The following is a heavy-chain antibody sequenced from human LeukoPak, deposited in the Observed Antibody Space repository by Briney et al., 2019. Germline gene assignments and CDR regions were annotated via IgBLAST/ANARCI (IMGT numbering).Heavy chain of an antibody. D-gene: IGHD3-10*01. J-gene: IGHJ4*02. V-gene: IGHV3-74*01. CDR1: GFTVSSYW. CDR3: VRDFGGSRDY. Sequence: GGSLRLSCAASGFTVSSYWMHWVRQAPGKGLVWVSRINEDGTTINYADSVKGRFTISRDSAKNTLYLQMDSLRAEDTAVYYCVRDFGGSRDYWGQGTLVIVSS. CDR2: INEDGTTI.